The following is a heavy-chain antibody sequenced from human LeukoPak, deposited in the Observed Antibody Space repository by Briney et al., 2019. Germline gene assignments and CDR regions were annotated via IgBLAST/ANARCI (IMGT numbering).Heavy chain of an antibody. Sequence: PGGSLRLSCATSGFTFSHYGMHWVRQAPGKGLEGVAVIWSDATNMYYGDSVKGRFVISRDNSKNTIYLQMNSLRVEDTAVYYCAKDAQRGFDYSNSLQSWGQGTLVTVSS. D-gene: IGHD4-11*01. CDR3: AKDAQRGFDYSNSLQS. J-gene: IGHJ5*02. V-gene: IGHV3-33*06. CDR2: IWSDATNM. CDR1: GFTFSHYG.